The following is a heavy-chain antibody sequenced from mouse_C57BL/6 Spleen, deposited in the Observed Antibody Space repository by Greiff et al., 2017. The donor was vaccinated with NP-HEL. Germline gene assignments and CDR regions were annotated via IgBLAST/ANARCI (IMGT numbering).Heavy chain of an antibody. J-gene: IGHJ4*01. D-gene: IGHD1-1*01. CDR2: IYPRSGNT. CDR1: GYTFTSYG. Sequence: QVQLKQSGAELARPGASVKLSCKASGYTFTSYGISWVKQRTGQGLEWIGEIYPRSGNTYYNEKFKGKATLTADKSSSTAYMELRSLTSEDSAVYFCARAITTVEGLYAMDYWGQGTSVTVSS. V-gene: IGHV1-81*01. CDR3: ARAITTVEGLYAMDY.